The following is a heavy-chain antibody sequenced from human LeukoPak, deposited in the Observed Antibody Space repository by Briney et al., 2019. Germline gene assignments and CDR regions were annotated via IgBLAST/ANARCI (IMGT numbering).Heavy chain of an antibody. CDR2: ISAHNGDT. J-gene: IGHJ4*02. D-gene: IGHD6-19*01. CDR3: ALYSSAWYSNY. CDR1: DYTFSSHD. V-gene: IGHV1-18*01. Sequence: ASVKLSCKASDYTFSSHDISWVRQAPGQGLEWMGYISAHNGDTKYAQKLQGRVTMTTDTSTSTAYMELRSLKSDDTAVYYCALYSSAWYSNYWGQGTLVTVSS.